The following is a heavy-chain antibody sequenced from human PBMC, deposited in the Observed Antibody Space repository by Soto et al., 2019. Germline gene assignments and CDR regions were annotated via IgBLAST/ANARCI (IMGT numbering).Heavy chain of an antibody. V-gene: IGHV5-10-1*01. J-gene: IGHJ6*02. CDR3: ARTIASPVGMDV. CDR1: GYSFTSYW. Sequence: GESLKISCKGSGYSFTSYWISWVRQMPGKGLEWMGRIDPSDSYTNYSPSFQGHVTISADKSISTAYLQWSSLKASDAAMYYCARTIASPVGMDVWGQGTTVTVSS. CDR2: IDPSDSYT. D-gene: IGHD1-26*01.